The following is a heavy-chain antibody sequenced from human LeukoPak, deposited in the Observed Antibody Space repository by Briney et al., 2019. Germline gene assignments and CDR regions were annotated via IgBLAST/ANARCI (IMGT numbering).Heavy chain of an antibody. CDR3: ARAGYCSDGKCYTFDY. V-gene: IGHV1-2*02. CDR1: GYTFTAYS. J-gene: IGHJ4*02. CDR2: INPNSGGT. D-gene: IGHD2-15*01. Sequence: AAVKVSCKASGYTFTAYSMHWVRQAPGQGLEWMGWINPNSGGTDCAQRFQGRVTMTRDTSITMLYMEMSSLTPDDTAVYYCARAGYCSDGKCYTFDYWGQETLVTVSS.